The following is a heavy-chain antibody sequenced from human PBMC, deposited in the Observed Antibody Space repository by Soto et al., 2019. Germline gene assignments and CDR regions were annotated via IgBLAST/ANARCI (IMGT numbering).Heavy chain of an antibody. CDR1: GYTFTSYD. V-gene: IGHV1-8*01. D-gene: IGHD2-15*01. J-gene: IGHJ4*02. CDR3: ATSGYCSGGSCLDY. CDR2: MNPNSGNT. Sequence: ASVKVSCKASGYTFTSYDINWVRQATGQGLEWMGWMNPNSGNTGYAQKFQGRVTMTRNTSISTAYMELSSLRSEDTAVYYCATSGYCSGGSCLDYCGQGTLVTVSS.